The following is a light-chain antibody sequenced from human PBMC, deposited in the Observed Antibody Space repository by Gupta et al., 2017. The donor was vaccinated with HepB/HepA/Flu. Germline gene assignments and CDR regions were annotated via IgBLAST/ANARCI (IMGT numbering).Light chain of an antibody. J-gene: IGKJ1*01. CDR3: QHYSNWPPWT. Sequence: ATLSVSPGERATLSCRASQSVSSNLAWYQQKPGQAPRLLIYGASTRFTGTPARFSGSGSGTEFTLTISSRQSEDFATYYCQHYSNWPPWTFGQGTKVEIK. CDR2: GAS. V-gene: IGKV3-15*01. CDR1: QSVSSN.